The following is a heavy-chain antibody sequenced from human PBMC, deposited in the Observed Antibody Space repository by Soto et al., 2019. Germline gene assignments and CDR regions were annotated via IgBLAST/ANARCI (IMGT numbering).Heavy chain of an antibody. D-gene: IGHD3-3*01. V-gene: IGHV3-74*01. Sequence: PGGSLRLSCAVPGLTFSNFWMHWVRQAPGKGLVWVSRVTGDGTTTDYADSVKGRFTISRDNAKNTVFLQMNSLRAEDTAVYYCATLNSFGSDFWGHGTLVTVSS. CDR1: GLTFSNFW. J-gene: IGHJ4*01. CDR2: VTGDGTTT. CDR3: ATLNSFGSDF.